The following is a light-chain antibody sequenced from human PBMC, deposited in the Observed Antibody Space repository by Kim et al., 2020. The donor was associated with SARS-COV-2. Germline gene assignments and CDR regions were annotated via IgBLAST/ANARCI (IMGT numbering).Light chain of an antibody. V-gene: IGKV1-9*01. Sequence: RTPSVGDRVTIACQASQGVSTDLSWYQQKPGKAPKLLVYPASTLQSGVPSRFSGSGSGSDFTLTISNLQAEDFATYYCQRSGSFGGGTKVDIK. J-gene: IGKJ4*01. CDR2: PAS. CDR3: QRSGS. CDR1: QGVSTD.